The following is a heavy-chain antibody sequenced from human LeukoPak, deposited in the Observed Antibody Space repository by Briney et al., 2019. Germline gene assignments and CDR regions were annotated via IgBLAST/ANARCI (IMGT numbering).Heavy chain of an antibody. CDR1: GFTFSDYG. D-gene: IGHD2/OR15-2a*01. Sequence: PGGSLRLSCAASGFTFSDYGMHWVRQTPGRGLEWVAAIWYDGSNKYYADSVKGRLTISRDNSKNTLYLQMNSLRAEDTAVYYCAREGPRGNSQFDYWGQGTLVTVSS. CDR3: AREGPRGNSQFDY. J-gene: IGHJ4*02. V-gene: IGHV3-33*01. CDR2: IWYDGSNK.